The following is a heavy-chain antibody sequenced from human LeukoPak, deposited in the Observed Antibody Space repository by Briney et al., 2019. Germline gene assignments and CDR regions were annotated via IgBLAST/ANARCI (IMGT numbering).Heavy chain of an antibody. Sequence: SETLSLTCTVSGYSISSGYYWGGIRPPPGKGVEGIGSIFHSGTTYYNPSLKSRVTISVDTSKNQFSLRLSSVTAADTAVYFCAKSIASAGTNSCYYMDVWGTGTTVTVSS. CDR3: AKSIASAGTNSCYYMDV. D-gene: IGHD6-13*01. CDR2: IFHSGTT. CDR1: GYSISSGYY. V-gene: IGHV4-38-2*02. J-gene: IGHJ6*03.